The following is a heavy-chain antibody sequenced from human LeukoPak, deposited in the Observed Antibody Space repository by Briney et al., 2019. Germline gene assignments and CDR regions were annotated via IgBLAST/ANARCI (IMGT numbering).Heavy chain of an antibody. CDR2: IYYSGST. Sequence: SETLSLTCTVSGGSISSGDYYWSWIRQPPGKGLEWIGYIYYSGSTYYNPSLKSRVTISVDTSKNQFSLKLSSVTAADTAVYYCASLEITMVWGVTYWGQGTLVTVSS. J-gene: IGHJ4*02. CDR1: GGSISSGDYY. D-gene: IGHD3-10*01. CDR3: ASLEITMVWGVTY. V-gene: IGHV4-30-4*01.